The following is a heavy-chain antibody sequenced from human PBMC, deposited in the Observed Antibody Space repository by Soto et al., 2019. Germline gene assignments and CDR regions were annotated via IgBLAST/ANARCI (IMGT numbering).Heavy chain of an antibody. CDR3: AGGLGSGSYHSPSVY. CDR2: ISAYNGNT. V-gene: IGHV1-18*01. Sequence: GASVKVSCKASGYTFTNFGISWVRQAPGQGLEWMGWISAYNGNTTYAQKFQDRVTMTTDTSTNTAYLELSNLRSDDTAVYFCAGGLGSGSYHSPSVYWGQGTRVTVSS. D-gene: IGHD1-26*01. CDR1: GYTFTNFG. J-gene: IGHJ4*02.